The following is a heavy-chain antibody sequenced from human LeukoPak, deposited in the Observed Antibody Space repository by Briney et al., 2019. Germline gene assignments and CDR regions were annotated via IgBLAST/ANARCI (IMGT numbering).Heavy chain of an antibody. V-gene: IGHV3-7*01. J-gene: IGHJ4*02. D-gene: IGHD5-18*01. CDR2: INQDGSEK. CDR1: GFTFSIYW. Sequence: GGSLRLSCAASGFTFSIYWMTWVRQALGKGLEWVANINQDGSEKYYVDSVKGRFTISRDNAKNSLFLQMNNLRAEDTAVYYCARDGVDIAMGTADYWGQGTLVTVSS. CDR3: ARDGVDIAMGTADY.